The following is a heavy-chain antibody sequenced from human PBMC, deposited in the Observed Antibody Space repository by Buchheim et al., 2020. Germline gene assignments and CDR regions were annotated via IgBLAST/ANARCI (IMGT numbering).Heavy chain of an antibody. J-gene: IGHJ4*02. CDR1: GITFSSFE. CDR3: ARLFCSGGSCLD. V-gene: IGHV3-48*03. CDR2: ISGSGSTI. D-gene: IGHD2-15*01. Sequence: EVQLVESGGGLVQPGGSLRLSCVASGITFSSFEMNWVRQAPGKGLEWVSYISGSGSTIYYAGSVKGRFTISRDNAKNSLYLQMNSLRDEDTAVYYCARLFCSGGSCLDWRQGTL.